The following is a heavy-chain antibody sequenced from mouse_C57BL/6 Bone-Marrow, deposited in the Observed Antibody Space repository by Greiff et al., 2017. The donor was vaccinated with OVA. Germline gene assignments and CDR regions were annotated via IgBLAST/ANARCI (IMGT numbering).Heavy chain of an antibody. J-gene: IGHJ1*03. CDR1: GFSFNTYA. CDR2: IRSKSNNYAT. V-gene: IGHV10-1*01. CDR3: VSYYYGSRKGYFDV. Sequence: EVQVVESGGGLVQPKGSLKLSCAASGFSFNTYAMNWVRQAPGKGLEWVARIRSKSNNYATYYADSVKDRFTISRDDSESMLYLQMNNLKTEDTAMYYCVSYYYGSRKGYFDVWGTGTTVTVSS. D-gene: IGHD1-1*01.